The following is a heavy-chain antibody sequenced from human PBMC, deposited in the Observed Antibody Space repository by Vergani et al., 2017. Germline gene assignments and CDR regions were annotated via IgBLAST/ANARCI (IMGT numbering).Heavy chain of an antibody. V-gene: IGHV3-21*01. Sequence: DVHLVESGGGLVKPGGSLTLSCAASGFNFFSHNMNWVHQAPGKGLEWVSFITSSSAYTYYADSVKGRFPISRDNAKKSLMLHLQSLRVEDTAVYYCARGPRYCTDTSFQEEEFDSWGQGTLVAVSS. D-gene: IGHD2-2*01. CDR1: GFNFFSHN. CDR2: ITSSSAYT. J-gene: IGHJ4*02. CDR3: ARGPRYCTDTSFQEEEFDS.